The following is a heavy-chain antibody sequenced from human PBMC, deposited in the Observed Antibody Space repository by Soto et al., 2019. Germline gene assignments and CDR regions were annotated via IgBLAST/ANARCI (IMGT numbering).Heavy chain of an antibody. J-gene: IGHJ6*02. CDR1: GGTFSSYA. V-gene: IGHV1-69*01. CDR2: IIPIFGTA. Sequence: QVQLVQSGAEVKKPGSSVKVSCKASGGTFSSYAISWVRQAPGQGREWMGGIIPIFGTANYAQKFQGRVTITADESTSTAYMELSSLRSEDTAVYYCASREYCSSTSCYEINYYYYGMDVWGQGTTVTVSS. CDR3: ASREYCSSTSCYEINYYYYGMDV. D-gene: IGHD2-2*01.